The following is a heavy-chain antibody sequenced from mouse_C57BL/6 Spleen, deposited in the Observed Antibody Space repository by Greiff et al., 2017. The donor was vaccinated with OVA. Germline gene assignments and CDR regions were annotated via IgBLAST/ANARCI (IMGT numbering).Heavy chain of an antibody. V-gene: IGHV1-15*01. CDR2: IDPETGGT. D-gene: IGHD5-1-1*01. CDR3: TRRVIPKYLDD. J-gene: IGHJ2*01. CDR1: GYTFTDYE. Sequence: QVHVKQSGAELVRPGASVTLSCKASGYTFTDYEMHWVKQTPVHGLEWIGAIDPETGGTAYNQKFKGKAILTADKSSSTAYMELRSLTSEDSAVYYCTRRVIPKYLDDWGQGTTLTVSS.